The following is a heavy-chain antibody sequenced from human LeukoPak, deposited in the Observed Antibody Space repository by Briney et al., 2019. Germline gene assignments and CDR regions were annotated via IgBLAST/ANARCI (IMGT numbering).Heavy chain of an antibody. Sequence: GGSLRLSCVASGLSISGYWMHWVRQTPGKGLVWVSRMSTDSSSTVYADSVKGQFTISRDNAKNTLSLQMDSLRADDTAVYYCTTAFSLFAHYWGQGTLVTVAS. V-gene: IGHV3-74*01. CDR1: GLSISGYW. CDR3: TTAFSLFAHY. D-gene: IGHD2-21*01. CDR2: MSTDSSST. J-gene: IGHJ4*02.